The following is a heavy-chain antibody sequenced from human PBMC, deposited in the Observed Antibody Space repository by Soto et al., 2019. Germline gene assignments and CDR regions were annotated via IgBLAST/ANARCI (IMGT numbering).Heavy chain of an antibody. CDR2: IYYSGST. D-gene: IGHD5-18*01. V-gene: IGHV4-59*08. CDR3: ARLVWSYGTWFDP. CDR1: GGSISSYY. J-gene: IGHJ5*02. Sequence: QVQLQESGPGLVKPSETLSLTCTVSGGSISSYYWSWIRQPPGKGLEWIGYIYYSGSTNYNPSLKGRLPISVDTPKNPFSRKLSSVTAADTAVYSCARLVWSYGTWFDPWGQGTLVTVSS.